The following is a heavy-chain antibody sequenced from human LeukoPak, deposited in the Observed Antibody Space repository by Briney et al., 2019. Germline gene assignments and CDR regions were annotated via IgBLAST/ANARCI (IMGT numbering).Heavy chain of an antibody. J-gene: IGHJ4*02. D-gene: IGHD7-27*01. CDR1: GGSISSYY. Sequence: TETLSLTCTVSGGSISSYYWSWIRQPPGKALEWIGYIYTSGSTNYNPSLKSRVTISVDTSKNQFSLKLTSVTAADTAVYYCARRGNWGFFDYWGQGILVSVSS. CDR2: IYTSGST. V-gene: IGHV4-4*09. CDR3: ARRGNWGFFDY.